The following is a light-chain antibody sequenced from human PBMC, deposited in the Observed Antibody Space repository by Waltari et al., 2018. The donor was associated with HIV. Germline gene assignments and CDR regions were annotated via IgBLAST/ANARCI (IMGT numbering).Light chain of an antibody. Sequence: QSVLPQPPSVSAAPGQKVTISCSGSRTNIGNNYVSWYQQLPGTAPKLLIYDNNKRPSGIPDRFSGSKSGTSATLGITGLQTGDEADYYCGTWDSSLSAVVFGGGTKLTVL. V-gene: IGLV1-51*01. J-gene: IGLJ2*01. CDR1: RTNIGNNY. CDR2: DNN. CDR3: GTWDSSLSAVV.